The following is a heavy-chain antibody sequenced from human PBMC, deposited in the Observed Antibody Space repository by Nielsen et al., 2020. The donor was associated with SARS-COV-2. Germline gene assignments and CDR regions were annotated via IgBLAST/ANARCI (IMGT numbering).Heavy chain of an antibody. Sequence: SETLSLTCAVSGGSISSSNWWSWVRQPPGKGLEWIGYIYYSGSTYYNPSLKSRVTISVDTSKNQFSLKLSSVTAADTAVYYCAREVTMVRGVIIRYMDYWGQGTLVTVSS. D-gene: IGHD3-10*01. CDR2: IYYSGST. CDR1: GGSISSSNW. V-gene: IGHV4-4*02. J-gene: IGHJ4*02. CDR3: AREVTMVRGVIIRYMDY.